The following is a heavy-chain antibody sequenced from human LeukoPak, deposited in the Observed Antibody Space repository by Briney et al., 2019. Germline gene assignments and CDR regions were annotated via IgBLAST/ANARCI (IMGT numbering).Heavy chain of an antibody. CDR3: AKATYCSGGSCYHGAGYYYMDV. V-gene: IGHV4-59*01. Sequence: PSETLSLTCTVSGDSISGFYWIWIRQPPGKGLEWIGYIYYSGTTNYNPSLKSRLTISVDTSKNQFSLKLSSVTAADTAVYYCAKATYCSGGSCYHGAGYYYMDVWGKGTTVTVSS. J-gene: IGHJ6*03. CDR1: GDSISGFY. CDR2: IYYSGTT. D-gene: IGHD2-15*01.